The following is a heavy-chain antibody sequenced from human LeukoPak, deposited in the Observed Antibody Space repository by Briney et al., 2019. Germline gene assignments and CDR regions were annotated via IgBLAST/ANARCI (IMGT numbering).Heavy chain of an antibody. Sequence: PGGSLRLSCVASGLTFSSYWMSWVRQAPGKGLEWVANINQDGSEKYYVDSVKGRFTISRDNAKNSLYLQMNSLRAEDTAVYHCARDIGDTIFGPDDAFDIWGQGTMVTVSS. CDR3: ARDIGDTIFGPDDAFDI. CDR2: INQDGSEK. CDR1: GLTFSSYW. J-gene: IGHJ3*02. V-gene: IGHV3-7*01. D-gene: IGHD3-3*01.